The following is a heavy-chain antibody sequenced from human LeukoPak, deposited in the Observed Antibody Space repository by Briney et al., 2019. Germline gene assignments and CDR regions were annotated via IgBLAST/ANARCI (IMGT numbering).Heavy chain of an antibody. CDR2: ISSSSSYI. Sequence: GGSLRLSRAASEFTFSSYSMNWVRQAPGKGLEWVSSISSSSSYIYYADSVKGRFTISRDNAKNSLYLQMNSLRAEDTAVYYCARARGGPVNYWGQGTLVTVSS. D-gene: IGHD3-10*01. CDR1: EFTFSSYS. J-gene: IGHJ4*02. V-gene: IGHV3-21*01. CDR3: ARARGGPVNY.